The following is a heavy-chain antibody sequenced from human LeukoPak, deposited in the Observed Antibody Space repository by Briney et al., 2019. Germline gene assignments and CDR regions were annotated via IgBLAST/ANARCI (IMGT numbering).Heavy chain of an antibody. CDR2: ISGNGGSA. CDR1: RFSFNNYA. CDR3: AKAGYSYGIPFFDY. D-gene: IGHD5-18*01. V-gene: IGHV3-23*01. J-gene: IGHJ4*02. Sequence: GGSLRLSCAASRFSFNNYAMNWVRKAPGKGLEWVSGISGNGGSANYAESVMGRFTISRDNSKNTLYLQMNSLRADDTAVYYCAKAGYSYGIPFFDYWGQGTLVTVSS.